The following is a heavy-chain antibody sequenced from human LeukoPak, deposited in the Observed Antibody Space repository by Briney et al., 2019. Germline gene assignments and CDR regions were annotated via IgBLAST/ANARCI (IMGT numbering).Heavy chain of an antibody. CDR3: ARVVVVPAGRWFDP. V-gene: IGHV4-39*07. J-gene: IGHJ5*02. CDR1: GGSISSNSYY. D-gene: IGHD2-2*01. Sequence: SETLSLTCTVSGGSISSNSYYWGWIRQPPGKGLEWIGSFYYSGSTYYNPSLKSRVTISVDTSKNQFSLKLSSVTAADTAVYYCARVVVVPAGRWFDPWGQGTLVTVSS. CDR2: FYYSGST.